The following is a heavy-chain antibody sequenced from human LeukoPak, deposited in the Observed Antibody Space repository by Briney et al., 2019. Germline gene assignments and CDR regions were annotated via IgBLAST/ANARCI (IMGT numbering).Heavy chain of an antibody. Sequence: GGSLRLSCAASGFTFSSYSMNWVRQAPGKGLEWVSSISSSISYIYYADSVKGRFTISRDNAKNSLHLQMNSLRAEDTAVYYCARVPYSTGAFDYWGQGTLVTVSS. CDR1: GFTFSSYS. D-gene: IGHD6-19*01. V-gene: IGHV3-21*01. CDR3: ARVPYSTGAFDY. J-gene: IGHJ4*02. CDR2: ISSSISYI.